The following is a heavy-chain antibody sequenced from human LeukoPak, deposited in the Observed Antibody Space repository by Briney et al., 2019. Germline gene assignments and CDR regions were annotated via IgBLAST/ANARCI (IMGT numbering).Heavy chain of an antibody. CDR3: AKDPRGGYSYGYFDY. Sequence: TGGSLRLSCAASGFTFSSYGMHWVRQAPGKGPEWVAVISYDGSNKYYADSVKGRFTISRDNSKNTLYLQMNSLRAEDTAVYYCAKDPRGGYSYGYFDYWGQGTLVTVSS. CDR1: GFTFSSYG. CDR2: ISYDGSNK. D-gene: IGHD5-18*01. J-gene: IGHJ4*02. V-gene: IGHV3-30*18.